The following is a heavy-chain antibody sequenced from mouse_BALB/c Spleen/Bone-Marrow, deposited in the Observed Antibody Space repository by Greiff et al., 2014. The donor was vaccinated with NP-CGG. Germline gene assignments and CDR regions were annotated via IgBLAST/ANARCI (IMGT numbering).Heavy chain of an antibody. V-gene: IGHV5-6*01. D-gene: IGHD2-4*01. J-gene: IGHJ3*01. CDR1: GFTFRSYG. CDR3: ASKYDFDRFVY. Sequence: VQLKESGGDLVKPGGSLKLSCAASGFTFRSYGMSWVRQTPDKRLEWVANINSGGSYTSYPDSVRGRFTISRDNAQNTLFLQILSLIFGDTPLFYWASKYDFDRFVYWGQGTLVTVSA. CDR2: INSGGSYT.